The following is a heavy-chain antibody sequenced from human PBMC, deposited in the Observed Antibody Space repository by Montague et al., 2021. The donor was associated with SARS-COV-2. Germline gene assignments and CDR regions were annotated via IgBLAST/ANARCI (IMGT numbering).Heavy chain of an antibody. J-gene: IGHJ4*02. CDR1: GFTFSTYA. CDR2: VSSIGGST. CDR3: AKDLEQWLVGRDYFDY. V-gene: IGHV3-23*01. D-gene: IGHD6-19*01. Sequence: YLRLSCAASGFTFSTYAMSWFRQAPGKGLEWVSTVSSIGGSTFYSDSVNGRFTVSRDNSKNTLYLQMNSLRAEDTAVYYCAKDLEQWLVGRDYFDYWGQGTLVNVSS.